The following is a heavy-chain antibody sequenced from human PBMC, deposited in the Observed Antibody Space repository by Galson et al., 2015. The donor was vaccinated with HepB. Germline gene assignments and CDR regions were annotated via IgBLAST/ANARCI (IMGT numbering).Heavy chain of an antibody. V-gene: IGHV6-1*01. Sequence: CAISGDSVSSIDATWSWIRQSPSRGLEWLGRTYYRSKWWTWSNDYLVSVKGRLTINTDTSKNQFSLHLNSVTPDDTAIYYCARATSNWDATSNDAFDVWGQGTMVTVSS. CDR3: ARATSNWDATSNDAFDV. D-gene: IGHD1-1*01. CDR1: GDSVSSIDAT. CDR2: TYYRSKWWTWSN. J-gene: IGHJ3*01.